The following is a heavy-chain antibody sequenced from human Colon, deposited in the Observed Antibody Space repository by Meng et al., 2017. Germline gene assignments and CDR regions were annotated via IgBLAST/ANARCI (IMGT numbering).Heavy chain of an antibody. CDR3: AIQLDYDEPFHY. V-gene: IGHV1-69*02. CDR1: GGPFSTYP. Sequence: QVQLVQSRAEVKRPGSSVRVPCKASGGPFSTYPFSWVRQAPGQGLEWVGRIIPRLDLPIHAQKFQGRVTITADNSTSTVYMELSSLKSEDTAVYYCAIQLDYDEPFHYWGQGTLVTVSS. D-gene: IGHD1-1*01. CDR2: IIPRLDLP. J-gene: IGHJ4*02.